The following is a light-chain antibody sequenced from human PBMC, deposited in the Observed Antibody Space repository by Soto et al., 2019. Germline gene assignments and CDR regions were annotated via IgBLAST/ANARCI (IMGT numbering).Light chain of an antibody. CDR1: QSVSNNY. J-gene: IGKJ1*01. CDR3: QQSYSTPPT. Sequence: EIVLTQPPGTLSLSPGERATLSCRASQSVSNNYLAWYQQKPGQAPRLLIYGASNRATGIPDRFSGSGSGTEFTLTISSLQPEDFATYYCQQSYSTPPTFGQGTKVDVK. CDR2: GAS. V-gene: IGKV3-20*01.